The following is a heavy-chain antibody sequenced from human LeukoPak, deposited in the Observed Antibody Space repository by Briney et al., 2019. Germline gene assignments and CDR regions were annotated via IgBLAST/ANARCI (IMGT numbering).Heavy chain of an antibody. D-gene: IGHD4-17*01. CDR3: VRGDGALFDY. Sequence: GGSLRLSCAASGFTFRSYNMNWVRQAPGKGLEWVSFISKTTANIYYGDSVRGRFTISRDNAKNSIHLQMSSLRAEDSAVYYCVRGDGALFDYWGQGTLVSVSS. V-gene: IGHV3-21*06. J-gene: IGHJ4*02. CDR2: ISKTTANI. CDR1: GFTFRSYN.